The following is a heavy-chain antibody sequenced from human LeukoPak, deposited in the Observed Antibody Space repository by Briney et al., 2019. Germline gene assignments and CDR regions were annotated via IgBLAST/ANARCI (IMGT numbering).Heavy chain of an antibody. CDR1: GGSFSGYY. D-gene: IGHD3-10*01. CDR3: ASGYYGSGNVDY. Sequence: PSETLSLTCAVYGGSFSGYYWSWIRQPPGKGLEWIGEINHSGRTNYNPSLKSRVTISVDTSKNQFSLNLSSETAADTAVYYCASGYYGSGNVDYWGQGTLVTVSS. V-gene: IGHV4-34*01. J-gene: IGHJ4*02. CDR2: INHSGRT.